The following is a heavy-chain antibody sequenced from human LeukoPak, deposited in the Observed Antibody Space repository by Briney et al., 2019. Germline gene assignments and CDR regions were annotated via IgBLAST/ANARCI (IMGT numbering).Heavy chain of an antibody. CDR1: GSTFSSYG. CDR2: IKQDGSEK. J-gene: IGHJ6*02. V-gene: IGHV3-7*05. D-gene: IGHD3-10*01. Sequence: GGSLRLPCAASGSTFSSYGMSWGRQAPGKGLEWVANIKQDGSEKYYVDSVKGRFTISRDNAKNSLYLQMNSLRAEDTAVYYCARESYYYGSGSYSPYYSYGVDVWGQGTMVTVSS. CDR3: ARESYYYGSGSYSPYYSYGVDV.